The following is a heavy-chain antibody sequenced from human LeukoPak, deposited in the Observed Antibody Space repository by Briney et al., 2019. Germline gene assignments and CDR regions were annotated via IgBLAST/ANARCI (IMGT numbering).Heavy chain of an antibody. V-gene: IGHV3-21*01. CDR2: IGGSGNHI. CDR1: GFPFGTYN. J-gene: IGHJ5*02. Sequence: PGGSLRLSCAASGFPFGTYNMNWVRQAPGKGLEWVSPIGGSGNHIYYADSVKGRFTISRDNAKNSLYLQMNSLRAEDTAVYYCARDKGHNWFDPWGQGTLVTVSS. CDR3: ARDKGHNWFDP.